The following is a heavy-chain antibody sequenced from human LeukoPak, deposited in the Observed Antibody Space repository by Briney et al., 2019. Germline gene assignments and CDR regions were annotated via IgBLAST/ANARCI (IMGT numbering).Heavy chain of an antibody. CDR3: ARETKVTPFDY. D-gene: IGHD4-17*01. CDR2: IYSGGST. V-gene: IGHV3-66*01. Sequence: GGSLRLSCAASGFTVSSNYMSWVRQAPGKGLEWVSVIYSGGSTYYADSVKGRFTISRDNSKNTLYLQMNSLRAEDTAVYYCARETKVTPFDYWGQGTLVTVSS. CDR1: GFTVSSNY. J-gene: IGHJ4*02.